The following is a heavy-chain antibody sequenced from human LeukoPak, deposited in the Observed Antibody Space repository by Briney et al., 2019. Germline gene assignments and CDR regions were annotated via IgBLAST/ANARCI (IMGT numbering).Heavy chain of an antibody. Sequence: GGSLRLSCAASGFTVSSNYMSWVRQAPGRGLEWVSVIYSGGSTYYADSVKGRFTISRDNSKNTLYLQMNSLRAEDTAVYYCARDIAYDSSGYYSPHFDYWGQGTLVTVSS. V-gene: IGHV3-53*01. CDR3: ARDIAYDSSGYYSPHFDY. CDR2: IYSGGST. CDR1: GFTVSSNY. D-gene: IGHD3-22*01. J-gene: IGHJ4*02.